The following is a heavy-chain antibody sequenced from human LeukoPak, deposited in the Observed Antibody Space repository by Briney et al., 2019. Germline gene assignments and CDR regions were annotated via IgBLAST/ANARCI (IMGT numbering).Heavy chain of an antibody. CDR2: IYPIESKT. CDR1: GYTYNSYW. V-gene: IGHV5-51*01. J-gene: IGHJ4*02. Sequence: GESLKISCKGSGYTYNSYWIGWVRQMPGKGREWIGIIYPIESKTKYSQSFEGQVTISADKSINTAYLQWTSLKASDTAMYFCATRDGYNLLSWGQGILVTVSS. CDR3: ATRDGYNLLS. D-gene: IGHD5-24*01.